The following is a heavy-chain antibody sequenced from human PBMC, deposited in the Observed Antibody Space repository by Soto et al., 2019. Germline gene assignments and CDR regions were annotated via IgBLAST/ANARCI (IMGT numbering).Heavy chain of an antibody. CDR2: INAGNGNT. J-gene: IGHJ4*02. Sequence: QVQLVQSGAEVKKPGASVKVSCKASGYTFTSYAMHWVRQAPGQRLEWMGWINAGNGNTKYSQKFQGRVTITRDTSASTDYMELSSLRSEDTAVYYLARSIVVVTAADYWGQGTLVTVSS. CDR1: GYTFTSYA. V-gene: IGHV1-3*01. D-gene: IGHD2-21*02. CDR3: ARSIVVVTAADY.